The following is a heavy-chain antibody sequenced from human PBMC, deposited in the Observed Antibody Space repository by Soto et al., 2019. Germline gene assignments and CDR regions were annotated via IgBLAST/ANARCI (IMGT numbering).Heavy chain of an antibody. D-gene: IGHD3-22*01. Sequence: QVQLQESGPGLVKPSQTLSLTCTVSGGSISSGGYYWSWIRQHPGKGLEWIGYIYYSGSTYYNPSLKSRVTISVXTXKYXFSLKLSSVTAADTAVYYCARVGCYDGSGYNAFGVWGQGTLVTVSS. J-gene: IGHJ3*01. CDR3: ARVGCYDGSGYNAFGV. V-gene: IGHV4-31*03. CDR1: GGSISSGGYY. CDR2: IYYSGST.